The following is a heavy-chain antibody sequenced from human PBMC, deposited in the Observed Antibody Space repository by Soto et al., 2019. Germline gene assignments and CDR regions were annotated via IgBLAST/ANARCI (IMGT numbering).Heavy chain of an antibody. CDR3: ATEAPKYYYDSRGGEVFDF. J-gene: IGHJ4*02. Sequence: ASVKVSCKVSGYTLTELSMHWVRQAPGKGLEWMGGFDPEDGETIYAQKFQGRVTMTEDTSTDTAYMELSSLRSEDTAVYYCATEAPKYYYDSRGGEVFDFWGQGTLVTVSS. CDR2: FDPEDGET. D-gene: IGHD3-22*01. CDR1: GYTLTELS. V-gene: IGHV1-24*01.